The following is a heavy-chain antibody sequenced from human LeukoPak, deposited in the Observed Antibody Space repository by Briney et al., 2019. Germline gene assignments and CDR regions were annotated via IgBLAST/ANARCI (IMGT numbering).Heavy chain of an antibody. V-gene: IGHV4-34*01. CDR2: INHSGST. Sequence: SETLSLTCAVYGGSFSGYYWSWVRQPPGKGLEWIGEINHSGSTNYNPSLKSRVTISVDTSKNQFSLKLSSVTATDTAVYYCARGSGDYWGQGTLVTVSS. CDR1: GGSFSGYY. CDR3: ARGSGDY. J-gene: IGHJ4*02.